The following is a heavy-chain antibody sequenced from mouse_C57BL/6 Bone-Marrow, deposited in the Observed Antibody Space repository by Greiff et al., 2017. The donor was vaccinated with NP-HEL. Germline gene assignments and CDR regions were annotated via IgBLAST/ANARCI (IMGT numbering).Heavy chain of an antibody. D-gene: IGHD2-2*01. V-gene: IGHV5-17*01. CDR1: GFTFSDYG. Sequence: EVKLVESGGGLVKPGGSLKLSCAASGFTFSDYGMHWVRQAPEKGLEWVAYISSGSSSIYYADTVKGRFTISRDNAKNTLFLQMTSLRSEDTAMYYCARYGYDGFDDWGQGTTLTVSS. CDR3: ARYGYDGFDD. J-gene: IGHJ2*01. CDR2: ISSGSSSI.